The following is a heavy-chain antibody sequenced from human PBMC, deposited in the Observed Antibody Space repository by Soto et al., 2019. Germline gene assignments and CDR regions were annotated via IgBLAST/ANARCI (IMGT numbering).Heavy chain of an antibody. Sequence: ASLKVSCKASGYTFTNYTIYWVRQAPGQRLEWMGWINAGNGDTKYSQKFQGRVAITRDTSASTAYMELSSLRSEDTAVYYCACIFSGGYGYGFYYYGMDVWGQGTTVTVSS. V-gene: IGHV1-3*01. D-gene: IGHD5-18*01. J-gene: IGHJ6*02. CDR3: ACIFSGGYGYGFYYYGMDV. CDR2: INAGNGDT. CDR1: GYTFTNYT.